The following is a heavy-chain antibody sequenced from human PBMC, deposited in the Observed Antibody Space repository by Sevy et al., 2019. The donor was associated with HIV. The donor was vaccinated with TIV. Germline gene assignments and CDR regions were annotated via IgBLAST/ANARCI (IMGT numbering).Heavy chain of an antibody. Sequence: GGSLRLSCAAPGFTFSSYDMHWVRRAPGKGLEWVADQSYDGSNKFYLDSVKGRFTISRDNSKSTLYLQLSSLRAEETAVYYCARVALTSGGDPYDKHYFMDVWGKGTTVTVSS. V-gene: IGHV3-30*03. J-gene: IGHJ6*03. CDR3: ARVALTSGGDPYDKHYFMDV. CDR1: GFTFSSYD. D-gene: IGHD3-16*01. CDR2: QSYDGSNK.